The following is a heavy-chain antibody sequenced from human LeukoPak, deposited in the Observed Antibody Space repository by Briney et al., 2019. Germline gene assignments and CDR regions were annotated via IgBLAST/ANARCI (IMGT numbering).Heavy chain of an antibody. D-gene: IGHD6-13*01. CDR3: AKDLQTLGY. V-gene: IGHV3-23*01. Sequence: PGESLRLSCAASGFAFSSYAISWVRQAPGTGLEWVTAFSGSGGSTYYAASVQGRFTISRDNSKNTLYLQMNSLRAEDTAVYYCAKDLQTLGYWGQGTLVTVSS. CDR1: GFAFSSYA. CDR2: FSGSGGST. J-gene: IGHJ4*02.